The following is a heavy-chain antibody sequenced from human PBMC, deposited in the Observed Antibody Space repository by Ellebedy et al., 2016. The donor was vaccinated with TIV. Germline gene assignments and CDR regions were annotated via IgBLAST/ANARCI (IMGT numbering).Heavy chain of an antibody. V-gene: IGHV4-59*08. Sequence: MPGGSLRLSCTVSGGSISSYYWSWIRQPPGKGLEWIGYIYYSGSTYYNPSLKSRVTISVDTSKNQFSLKLSSVTAADTAVYYCARHNSKAGPFDYWGQGTLVTVSS. CDR1: GGSISSYY. J-gene: IGHJ4*02. D-gene: IGHD6-13*01. CDR2: IYYSGST. CDR3: ARHNSKAGPFDY.